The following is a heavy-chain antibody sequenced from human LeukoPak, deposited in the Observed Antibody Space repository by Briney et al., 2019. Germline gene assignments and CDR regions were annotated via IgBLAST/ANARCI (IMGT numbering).Heavy chain of an antibody. CDR1: GFTFSSYA. D-gene: IGHD4-11*01. J-gene: IGHJ4*02. V-gene: IGHV3-23*01. Sequence: GGSLRLSCAASGFTFSSYAMSWVRQAPGKGLEWVSAISGSGGSTYYADSVKGRFTISRDNSKNTLYLQMNSLRAEDTAVYYCRRPFLRLHLDYWGQGTLVTVSS. CDR3: RRPFLRLHLDY. CDR2: ISGSGGST.